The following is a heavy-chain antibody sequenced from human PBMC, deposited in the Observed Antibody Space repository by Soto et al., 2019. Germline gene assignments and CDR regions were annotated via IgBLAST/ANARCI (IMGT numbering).Heavy chain of an antibody. Sequence: QVTLKESGPTLVKPTQTLTLTCSFTGFSLSTHGVGVAWIRQPPGKAPEWLALIYGDDDKRYRSSLKSRLSISPDTSTDQVVLTMTDMDPADTATYYCARGGIFRSFDYWGQGTLVTVSS. CDR2: IYGDDDK. V-gene: IGHV2-5*02. D-gene: IGHD3-3*01. J-gene: IGHJ4*02. CDR1: GFSLSTHGVG. CDR3: ARGGIFRSFDY.